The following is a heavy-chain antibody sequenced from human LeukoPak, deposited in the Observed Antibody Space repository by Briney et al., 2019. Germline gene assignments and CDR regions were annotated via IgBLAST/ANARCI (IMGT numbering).Heavy chain of an antibody. Sequence: ASVTVSCKASGYTFTGYYMHWVRQAPGQGLEWMGLINPNSGGTNYAQKFQGRVTMTRDTSISTAYMELSRLRSDDTAVYYCARDSATVTTSGAFDVWGQGTMVTVSS. D-gene: IGHD4-17*01. CDR3: ARDSATVTTSGAFDV. V-gene: IGHV1-2*02. J-gene: IGHJ3*01. CDR2: INPNSGGT. CDR1: GYTFTGYY.